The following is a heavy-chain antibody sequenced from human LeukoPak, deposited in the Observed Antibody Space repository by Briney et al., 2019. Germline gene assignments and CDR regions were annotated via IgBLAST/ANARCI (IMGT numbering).Heavy chain of an antibody. D-gene: IGHD3-16*01. J-gene: IGHJ4*02. CDR1: GFTFHSYW. V-gene: IGHV3-74*01. CDR2: IDNDGGST. CDR3: ERSSFPYYFDY. Sequence: GGSLRLSCAASGFTFHSYWMHWVRQAPGKGLVWVSRIDNDGGSTTYADSVKGRFTISGDNAKNTLYLQMNSVRAEDTAVYYCERSSFPYYFDYWGQGTLVTVSS.